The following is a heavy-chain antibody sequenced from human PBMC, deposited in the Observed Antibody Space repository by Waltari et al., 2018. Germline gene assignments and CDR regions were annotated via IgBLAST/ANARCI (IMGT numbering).Heavy chain of an antibody. CDR2: ISSSSSYI. V-gene: IGHV3-21*01. J-gene: IGHJ4*02. CDR1: GFPFISYS. D-gene: IGHD2-2*01. Sequence: EVQLVESGGGLVKPGGSLRLACAASGFPFISYSMHWVRQVPGKGLEWVSSISSSSSYIYYADSVKGRFTISRDNAKNSLYLQMNSLRAEDTAVYYCALGYCSSTSCYSFDYWGQGTLVTVSS. CDR3: ALGYCSSTSCYSFDY.